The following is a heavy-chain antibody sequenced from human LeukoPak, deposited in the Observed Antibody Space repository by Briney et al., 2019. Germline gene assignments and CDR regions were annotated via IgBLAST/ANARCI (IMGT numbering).Heavy chain of an antibody. Sequence: PGGSLRLSCAASGFTFSTYGMHWVRQAPGKGLEWVAFINYDGFNKYYVESVKGRFTISGDNSKNTLYLQVNSLRAEDTAVYYCAKEYDSSGYYYDYWGQGTLVTVSS. D-gene: IGHD3-22*01. CDR1: GFTFSTYG. CDR3: AKEYDSSGYYYDY. J-gene: IGHJ4*02. V-gene: IGHV3-30*02. CDR2: INYDGFNK.